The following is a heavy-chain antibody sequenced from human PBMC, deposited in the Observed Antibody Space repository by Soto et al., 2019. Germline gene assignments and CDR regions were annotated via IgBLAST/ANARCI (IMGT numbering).Heavy chain of an antibody. Sequence: LSLTCAVYGGSFSGYYWSWIRQPPGKGLEWIGEINHSGSINYNPSLKSRVTISVDTSKNQFSLKLSSVTAADTAVYYCARAQYYDFWSGYYYYYYGMDVWRQGTTVTVSS. CDR2: INHSGSI. CDR3: ARAQYYDFWSGYYYYYYGMDV. J-gene: IGHJ6*02. CDR1: GGSFSGYY. V-gene: IGHV4-34*01. D-gene: IGHD3-3*01.